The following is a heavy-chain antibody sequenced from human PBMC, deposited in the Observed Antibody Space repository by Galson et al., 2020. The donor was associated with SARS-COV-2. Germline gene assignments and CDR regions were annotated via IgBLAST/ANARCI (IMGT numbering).Heavy chain of an antibody. J-gene: IGHJ4*02. CDR2: IYSDDDK. CDR3: AHRPKPLTTVTTSINYFDY. Sequence: KMSGPTLVKPTQTLTLTCAFSGFSLNTSGVGVGWIRQPPGKALEWLAVIYSDDDKRYCPSLKTRLTITTDTPKNQVVLRMTNMDPVDTATYYCAHRPKPLTTVTTSINYFDYWGQGALVTVSS. V-gene: IGHV2-5*02. CDR1: GFSLNTSGVG. D-gene: IGHD4-17*01.